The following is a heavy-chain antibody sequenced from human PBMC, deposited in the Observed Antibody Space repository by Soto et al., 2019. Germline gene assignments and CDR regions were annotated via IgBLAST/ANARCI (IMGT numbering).Heavy chain of an antibody. CDR3: AREVPGGDAPFDY. D-gene: IGHD2-21*02. J-gene: IGHJ4*01. CDR2: INPSGAPT. V-gene: IGHV1-46*03. CDR1: GYIFTNYY. Sequence: ASVKVSYKTSGYIFTNYYIHWVRQAPGQGLEWMGIINPSGAPTYSAQKFQDRVTRTRDTSTSTVYMEFNSLRSEDTAVYYCAREVPGGDAPFDYWGQGTLVTVSS.